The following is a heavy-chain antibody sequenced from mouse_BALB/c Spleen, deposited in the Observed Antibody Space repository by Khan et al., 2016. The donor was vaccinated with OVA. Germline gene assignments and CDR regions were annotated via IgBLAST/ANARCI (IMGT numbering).Heavy chain of an antibody. V-gene: IGHV5-9-1*01. Sequence: EVALVESGGGLVEPGGSLKLSCAASGFTFSSFVMSWVRQTPEKRLEWVATISSAATYTYYPDSVKGRFTISRDNAKNTLYLQRNSLRSDDTAIYYCANGNYGWFAYWGQGTLVTVST. CDR1: GFTFSSFV. CDR2: ISSAATYT. D-gene: IGHD2-1*01. J-gene: IGHJ3*01. CDR3: ANGNYGWFAY.